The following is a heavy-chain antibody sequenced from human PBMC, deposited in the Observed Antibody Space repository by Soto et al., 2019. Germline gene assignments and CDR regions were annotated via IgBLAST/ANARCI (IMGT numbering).Heavy chain of an antibody. J-gene: IGHJ4*02. CDR1: GFTFSSYA. Sequence: PGGSLRLSCAASGFTFSSYAMSWVRQAPGKGLEWVSAISGSGGSTYYADSVKGRFTISRGNSKNTLYLQMNSLRAEDTAVYYCARHPLVRFLEWLYFDYWGQGTLVTVSS. D-gene: IGHD3-3*01. CDR3: ARHPLVRFLEWLYFDY. V-gene: IGHV3-23*01. CDR2: ISGSGGST.